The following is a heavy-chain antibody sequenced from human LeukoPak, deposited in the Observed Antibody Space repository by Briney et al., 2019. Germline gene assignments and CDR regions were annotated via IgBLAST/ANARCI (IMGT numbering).Heavy chain of an antibody. CDR2: INYSGNA. Sequence: KPSQTLSLTCTVSGGSISSGGIYWTWIRQNPGKGLEWIGYINYSGNAYYNPSLKSRVTISVDTSKNQFSLKLSSVTAADTAVYYCARNELISSNYYYYGMDVWGQGTTVTVSS. CDR1: GGSISSGGIY. V-gene: IGHV4-31*03. J-gene: IGHJ6*02. CDR3: ARNELISSNYYYYGMDV.